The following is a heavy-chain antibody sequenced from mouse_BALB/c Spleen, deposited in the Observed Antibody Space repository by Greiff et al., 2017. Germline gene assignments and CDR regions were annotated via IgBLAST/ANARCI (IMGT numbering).Heavy chain of an antibody. J-gene: IGHJ4*01. CDR3: ARDYGNYCAMDY. CDR1: GFSLTSYG. V-gene: IGHV2-9*02. CDR2: IWAGGST. D-gene: IGHD2-1*01. Sequence: QVQLKESGPGLVAPSHSLSITCTVSGFSLTSYGVHWVRQAPGKGLEWLGVIWAGGSTNYNSALMSRLSISKDNSKRQVFSKMNSLQTDDTARYYCARDYGNYCAMDYWGQGTSVTVSS.